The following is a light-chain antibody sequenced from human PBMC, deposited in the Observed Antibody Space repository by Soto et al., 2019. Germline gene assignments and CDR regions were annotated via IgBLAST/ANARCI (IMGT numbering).Light chain of an antibody. CDR1: TGTVTGGHY. CDR2: DTD. CDR3: LLFYSDYMV. Sequence: QTVVTQEPSLTVSPGGTVTLTCGSNTGTVTGGHYAYWVQQKPGQAPRTLIYDTDNKHSWTPVRFSGSLLGGKVALTLSGAQPEDEAEYYCLLFYSDYMVFGGGTKVTVL. V-gene: IGLV7-46*01. J-gene: IGLJ3*02.